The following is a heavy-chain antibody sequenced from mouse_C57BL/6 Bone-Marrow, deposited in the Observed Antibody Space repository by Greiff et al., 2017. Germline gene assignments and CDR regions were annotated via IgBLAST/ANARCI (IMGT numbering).Heavy chain of an antibody. D-gene: IGHD2-2*01. CDR3: SNYGYPGWFAY. J-gene: IGHJ3*01. CDR2: IDPENGDT. Sequence: VQLQQSGAELVRPGASVKLSCTASGFNIKDDYMHWVKQRPEQGLEWIGWIDPENGDTEYASKFQGKATITAANSSNPAYLQLSSLPSEDTAGDYWSNYGYPGWFAYWGQGTLVTVSA. V-gene: IGHV14-4*01. CDR1: GFNIKDDY.